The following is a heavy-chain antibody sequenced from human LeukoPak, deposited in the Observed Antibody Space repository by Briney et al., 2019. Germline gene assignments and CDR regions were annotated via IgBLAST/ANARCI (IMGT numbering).Heavy chain of an antibody. CDR2: ISSRGSIV. CDR1: GFTFSSYG. V-gene: IGHV3-48*03. J-gene: IGHJ4*02. CDR3: ARGGMVPD. D-gene: IGHD4/OR15-4a*01. Sequence: GGSLRLSCAASGFTFSSYGMNWVRQAPGKGLEWVSYISSRGSIVYYADSVKGRFTISRDNAKDSLYLQMNSLRAEDTAVYYCARGGMVPDWGQGTLVTVSS.